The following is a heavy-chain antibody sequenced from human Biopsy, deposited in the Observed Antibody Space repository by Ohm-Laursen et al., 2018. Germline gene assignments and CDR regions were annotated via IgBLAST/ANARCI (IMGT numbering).Heavy chain of an antibody. CDR2: VHHDGRA. Sequence: TLSLTWAVYGGTYSGYYWSWIRQPPGKGLEWIGEVHHDGRANYNPSLKSRVTISGDMSKKQFSLKPSGVTAADTAVYYCARFIVPSLHCSNGVCPIRWFDPWGQGTLVTVFS. J-gene: IGHJ5*02. CDR3: ARFIVPSLHCSNGVCPIRWFDP. CDR1: GGTYSGYY. V-gene: IGHV4-34*01. D-gene: IGHD2-2*01.